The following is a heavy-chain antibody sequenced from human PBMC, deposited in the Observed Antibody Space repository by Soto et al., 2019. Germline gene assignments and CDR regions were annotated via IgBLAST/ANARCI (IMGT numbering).Heavy chain of an antibody. V-gene: IGHV1-18*01. J-gene: IGHJ6*02. CDR3: ERFDYGGNHYYYYGMDV. CDR1: GYTFTSYG. D-gene: IGHD4-17*01. CDR2: ISAYNGNT. Sequence: GASVKVSCKASGYTFTSYGISWVRQAPGQGLEWMGWISAYNGNTNYAQKLQGRVTMTTDTSTSTAYMELRSLRSDDTAVYYCERFDYGGNHYYYYGMDVWGQGTTVTVSS.